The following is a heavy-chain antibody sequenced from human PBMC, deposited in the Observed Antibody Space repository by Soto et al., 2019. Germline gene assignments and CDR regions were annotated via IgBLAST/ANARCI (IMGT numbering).Heavy chain of an antibody. V-gene: IGHV4-38-2*02. J-gene: IGHJ4*02. D-gene: IGHD5-12*01. Sequence: VLSSETLSLTCSVSGYSIDRGYYWGWIRQAPERGLEWIGSISHRGATSFTPSLKSRAIISLLTSNNQFTLRLTSVTVADTATYYCVRYEYASSGHDHEHWGQGTLVTVSS. CDR1: GYSIDRGYY. CDR3: VRYEYASSGHDHEH. CDR2: ISHRGAT.